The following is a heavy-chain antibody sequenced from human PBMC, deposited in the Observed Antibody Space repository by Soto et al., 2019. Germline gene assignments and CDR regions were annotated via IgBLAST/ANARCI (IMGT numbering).Heavy chain of an antibody. D-gene: IGHD6-6*01. V-gene: IGHV3-33*01. CDR2: ISSDEKIK. Sequence: QVQLVESGGAVVQPGGSRRLSWVAPGFIFVNFGMHWAGRAPGKGLEWVAVISSDEKIKQYADSVRGRFAISRDNSKNTLYLQMTSLRAEDTAIYYCARGLRSVLDYWGQGTLVTVSS. J-gene: IGHJ4*02. CDR3: ARGLRSVLDY. CDR1: GFIFVNFG.